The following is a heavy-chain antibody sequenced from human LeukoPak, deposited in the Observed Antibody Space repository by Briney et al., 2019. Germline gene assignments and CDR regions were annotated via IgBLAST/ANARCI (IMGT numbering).Heavy chain of an antibody. D-gene: IGHD2/OR15-2a*01. J-gene: IGHJ6*02. V-gene: IGHV1-2*02. Sequence: ASVKVSCKASGYTFTAYYIHWVRQAPGQGLEWMGWINPNSGATNYAQNFQGRVTMTADTSISAAYLDLSRLRSDDSAVYYCARDPIVQAGYYYGTDVWGQGTTVTVSS. CDR1: GYTFTAYY. CDR3: ARDPIVQAGYYYGTDV. CDR2: INPNSGAT.